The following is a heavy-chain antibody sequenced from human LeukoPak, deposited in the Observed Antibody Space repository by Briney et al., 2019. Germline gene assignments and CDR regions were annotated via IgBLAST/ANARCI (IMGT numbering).Heavy chain of an antibody. CDR3: ARDSQPQYCSGGSCYSAFDI. CDR2: INSDGSST. CDR1: GFPFSSYW. D-gene: IGHD2-15*01. Sequence: GGPLRLSCAATGFPFSSYWRPGVPQPPGKGVMWFSRINSDGSSTSYADSVKGRFTISRDNAKNTLYLQMNSLRAEDTAVYYCARDSQPQYCSGGSCYSAFDIWGQGTMVTVSS. V-gene: IGHV3-74*01. J-gene: IGHJ3*02.